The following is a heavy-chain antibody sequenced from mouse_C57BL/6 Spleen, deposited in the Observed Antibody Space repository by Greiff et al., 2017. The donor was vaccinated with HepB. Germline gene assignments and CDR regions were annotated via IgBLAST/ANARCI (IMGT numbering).Heavy chain of an antibody. Sequence: EVKLMESGPGLVKPSQSLSLTCSVTGYSITSGYYWNWIRQFPGNKLEWMGYISYDGSNNYNPSLKNRISITRDTSKNQFFLKLNSVTTEDTATYYCAREGDERNFDYWGQGTTLTVSS. CDR3: AREGDERNFDY. CDR1: GYSITSGYY. V-gene: IGHV3-6*01. CDR2: ISYDGSN. J-gene: IGHJ2*01.